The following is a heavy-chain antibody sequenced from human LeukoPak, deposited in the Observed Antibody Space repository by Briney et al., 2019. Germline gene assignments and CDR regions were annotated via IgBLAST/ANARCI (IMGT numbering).Heavy chain of an antibody. Sequence: TGGSLRLSCAASGFTFSDYYMSWIRQAPGKGLEWVSYISSSGSTIYYADSVKGRFTISKDNAKNSLYLQMNSLRAEDTAVYYCAKGGIYYDFCIDSWGQGALVTVSS. V-gene: IGHV3-11*01. CDR1: GFTFSDYY. CDR3: AKGGIYYDFCIDS. J-gene: IGHJ4*02. CDR2: ISSSGSTI. D-gene: IGHD3-22*01.